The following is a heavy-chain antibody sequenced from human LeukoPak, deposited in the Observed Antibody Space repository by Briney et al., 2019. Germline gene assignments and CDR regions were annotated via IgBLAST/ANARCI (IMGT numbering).Heavy chain of an antibody. V-gene: IGHV3-21*01. D-gene: IGHD2-15*01. CDR1: GFTFSSYS. CDR2: ISSSSSYI. Sequence: GGSLRLSCAASGFTFSSYSMNWVRQAPGKGLEWVSSISSSSSYIYYADSVKGRFTISRDNAKNSLYLQMNSLRAEDTAVYYCAREEGCSGGSCYRVRYDYWGQGTLVTVSS. J-gene: IGHJ4*02. CDR3: AREEGCSGGSCYRVRYDY.